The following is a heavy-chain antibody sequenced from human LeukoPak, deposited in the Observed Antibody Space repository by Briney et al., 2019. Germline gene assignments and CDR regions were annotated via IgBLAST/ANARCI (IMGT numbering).Heavy chain of an antibody. D-gene: IGHD2-15*01. V-gene: IGHV1-46*01. CDR1: GYDFTTNY. CDR2: INPSVGST. Sequence: ASVKVSCKASGYDFTTNYIHWVRQAPGQGLQWMGTINPSVGSTTYGQRFRGRVTMTRDTSTATVYMDLSSLTSEDTATYYCARGYCTGASCYVLDSWGQGTLVTVSS. CDR3: ARGYCTGASCYVLDS. J-gene: IGHJ4*02.